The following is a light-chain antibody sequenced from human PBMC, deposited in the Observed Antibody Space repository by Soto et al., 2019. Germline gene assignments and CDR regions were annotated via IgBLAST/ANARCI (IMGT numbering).Light chain of an antibody. CDR2: DAS. V-gene: IGKV3-20*01. CDR1: ESVVSNY. Sequence: EIVLTQSPGTLSLSPGERATLSCRATESVVSNYLAWYQLKPGQAPRLLIYDASSRDTGIPDRFSGSGSGTDFTLTISRLEPEDFAVYYCQQYGSIPWTFGQGTKVEIK. CDR3: QQYGSIPWT. J-gene: IGKJ1*01.